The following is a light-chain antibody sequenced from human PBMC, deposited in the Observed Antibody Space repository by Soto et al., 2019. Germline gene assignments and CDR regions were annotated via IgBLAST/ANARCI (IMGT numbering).Light chain of an antibody. CDR1: DSNMGAGFD. Sequence: QSVLTQPPSVSGAPGQSVTISCTGGDSNMGAGFDVHWYQLLPGTAPKLLIYDNTDRASGVPDRFSASKSGSSASLAITGLQAEDAATYCCQSYDNTLGGWVFGGGTKLTVL. CDR3: QSYDNTLGGWV. J-gene: IGLJ3*02. CDR2: DNT. V-gene: IGLV1-40*01.